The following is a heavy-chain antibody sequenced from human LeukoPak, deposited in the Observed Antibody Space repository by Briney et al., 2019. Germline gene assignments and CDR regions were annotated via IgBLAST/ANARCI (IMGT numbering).Heavy chain of an antibody. CDR2: ISSSGSTI. V-gene: IGHV3-48*03. CDR1: GFTFSSYE. CDR3: ARDYGIAAAGIS. J-gene: IGHJ4*02. D-gene: IGHD6-13*01. Sequence: GGSLRLSRAASGFTFSSYEMNWVRQAPGKGLEWVSYISSSGSTIYYADSVKGRFTISRDNAKNSLYLQMNSLRAEDTAVYYCARDYGIAAAGISWGQGTLVTVSS.